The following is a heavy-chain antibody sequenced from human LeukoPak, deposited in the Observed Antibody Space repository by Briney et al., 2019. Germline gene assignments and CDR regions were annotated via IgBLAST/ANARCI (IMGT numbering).Heavy chain of an antibody. J-gene: IGHJ4*02. CDR2: VWYDGSNK. V-gene: IGHV3-33*01. Sequence: PGGSLRLSRAASGFTFSSYGMHWVRQAPGKGLEWVAVVWYDGSNKYYADSVKGRFTISRDNSKNTLYLQMNSLRAEDTAVYYCARSYDYWGQGTLVTVSS. CDR3: ARSYDY. CDR1: GFTFSSYG.